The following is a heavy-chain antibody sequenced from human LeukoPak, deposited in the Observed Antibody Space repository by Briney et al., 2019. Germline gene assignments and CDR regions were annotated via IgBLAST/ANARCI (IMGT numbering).Heavy chain of an antibody. CDR1: GFTFSSYV. D-gene: IGHD3-22*01. J-gene: IGHJ4*02. CDR2: IRYDGSNK. V-gene: IGHV3-30*02. CDR3: AKGETYYYDSSGYYSDY. Sequence: GGSLRLSCAASGFTFSSYVMHWVRQAPGKGLEWVAFIRYDGSNKYYADSVKGRFTISRDNSKNTLYLQMNSLRAEDTAVYYCAKGETYYYDSSGYYSDYWGQGTLVTVSS.